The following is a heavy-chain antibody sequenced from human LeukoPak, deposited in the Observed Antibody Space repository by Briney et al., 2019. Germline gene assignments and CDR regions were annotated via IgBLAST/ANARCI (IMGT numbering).Heavy chain of an antibody. D-gene: IGHD6-19*01. CDR3: ARLEGYSSGWDPAEPEYYYYGMDV. V-gene: IGHV1-2*02. CDR2: INPNSGGT. Sequence: GASVKVSCKASGYTFTGYYMHWVRQAPGQGLEWMGWINPNSGGTNYAQKFQGRVTMTRDTSISTAYMELSRLRSDDTAVYYCARLEGYSSGWDPAEPEYYYYGMDVWGQGTTVTVSS. J-gene: IGHJ6*02. CDR1: GYTFTGYY.